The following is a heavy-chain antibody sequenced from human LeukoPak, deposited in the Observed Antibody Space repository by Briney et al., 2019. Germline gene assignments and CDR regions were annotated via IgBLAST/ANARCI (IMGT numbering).Heavy chain of an antibody. CDR3: AKLECSGGSCPSDAFDI. CDR1: GFTFSSYA. V-gene: IGHV3-30*04. Sequence: GRSLRLSCAASGFTFSSYAMHWVRQAPGKGLEWVAVISYDGSNKYYADSVKGRFTISRDNSKNTLYLQMNSLRAEDTAVYYCAKLECSGGSCPSDAFDIWGQGTMVTVSS. J-gene: IGHJ3*02. CDR2: ISYDGSNK. D-gene: IGHD2-15*01.